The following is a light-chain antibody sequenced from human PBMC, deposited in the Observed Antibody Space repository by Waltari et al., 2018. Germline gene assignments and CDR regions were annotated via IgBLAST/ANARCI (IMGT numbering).Light chain of an antibody. CDR3: NSYTNSKTQI. CDR2: EVS. Sequence: QSALTQPASVSGSPGQSITISFTGTSSDVGGYNYVSWYQQHPGKAPKLMIYEVSYRPSGVSTRFSGSKSGNTASLTISGLQAEDEADYYCNSYTNSKTQIFGGGTKLTVL. J-gene: IGLJ2*01. CDR1: SSDVGGYNY. V-gene: IGLV2-14*01.